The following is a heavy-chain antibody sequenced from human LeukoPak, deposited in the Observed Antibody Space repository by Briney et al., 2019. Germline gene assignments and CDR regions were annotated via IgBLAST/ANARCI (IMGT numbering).Heavy chain of an antibody. J-gene: IGHJ6*03. D-gene: IGHD2-15*01. Sequence: SETLSLTCTVSGGSISSCYWSWIRQPAGKGLEWIGRIYTSGSTNYNPSLKSRVTMSVDTSKNQFSLKLSSVTAADTAVYYCARSSGGGSLYYYMDVWGKGTTVTVSS. CDR2: IYTSGST. CDR3: ARSSGGGSLYYYMDV. V-gene: IGHV4-4*07. CDR1: GGSISSCY.